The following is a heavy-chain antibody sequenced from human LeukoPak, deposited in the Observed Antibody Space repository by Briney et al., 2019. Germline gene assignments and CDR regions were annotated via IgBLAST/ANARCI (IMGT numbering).Heavy chain of an antibody. CDR1: GGTFSRYA. Sequence: SVKVSCKASGGTFSRYAISWVRQAPGQGLEWMGGITPMFRTVNYAQKFQGRVTITADESTSTAYMELTSLRSEDTAVYYCARDATLYDSRAYYYLWWGQGTLVTVSS. CDR2: ITPMFRTV. CDR3: ARDATLYDSRAYYYLW. J-gene: IGHJ4*02. D-gene: IGHD3-22*01. V-gene: IGHV1-69*01.